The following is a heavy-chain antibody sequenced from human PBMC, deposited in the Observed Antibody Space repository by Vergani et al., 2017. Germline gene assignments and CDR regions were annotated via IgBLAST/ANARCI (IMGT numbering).Heavy chain of an antibody. J-gene: IGHJ4*02. CDR1: GYSISSGYY. CDR3: ATSDVAGTGGIFDY. CDR2: IYHSGST. V-gene: IGHV4-38-2*01. Sequence: QVQLQESGPGLVKPSETLSLTCAVSGYSISSGYYWGWIRQPPGKGLEWIGSIYHSGSTYYNPSLKSRVTISVDTSKNQFPLKLSSVTAADTAVYYCATSDVAGTGGIFDYWGQGTLVTVSS. D-gene: IGHD6-19*01.